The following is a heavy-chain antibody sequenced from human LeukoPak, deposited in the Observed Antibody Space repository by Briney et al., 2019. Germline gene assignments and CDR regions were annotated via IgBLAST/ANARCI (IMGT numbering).Heavy chain of an antibody. CDR1: GYTFTGYY. CDR2: INPNSGGT. V-gene: IGHV1-2*02. Sequence: ASVKVSCKASGYTFTGYYMHWVRQAPGQGLEWMGWINPNSGGTNYAQKFQDRVTMTRDTSISTAYMELCRLRSDDTAVYYCGRVVGGNYYGSETDDYWGQGTLVAVSS. CDR3: GRVVGGNYYGSETDDY. D-gene: IGHD3-10*01. J-gene: IGHJ4*02.